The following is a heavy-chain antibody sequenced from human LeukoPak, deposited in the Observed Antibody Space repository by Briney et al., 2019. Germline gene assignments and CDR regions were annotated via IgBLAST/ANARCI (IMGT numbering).Heavy chain of an antibody. CDR1: GYTFTGYY. CDR3: ARDSALLWFGELLYYFDY. Sequence: ASVKVSCKASGYTFTGYYMHWVRQAPGQGLEWMGIINPSGGSTSYAQKFQGRVTMTRDTSTSTVYMELSSLRSEDTAVYYCARDSALLWFGELLYYFDYWGQGTLVTVSS. D-gene: IGHD3-10*01. V-gene: IGHV1-46*01. CDR2: INPSGGST. J-gene: IGHJ4*02.